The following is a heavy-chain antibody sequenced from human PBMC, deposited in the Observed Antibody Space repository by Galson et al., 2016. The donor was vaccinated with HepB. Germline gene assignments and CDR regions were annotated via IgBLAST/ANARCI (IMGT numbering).Heavy chain of an antibody. CDR2: VQSKTEGGTT. CDR3: TGQMPSDS. V-gene: IGHV3-15*07. J-gene: IGHJ4*02. Sequence: SLRLSCAASGFTFSNAWMNWVRQAPGKGLEWVGRVQSKTEGGTTDYAAPVNGRFTISRDDSKNTLYLQMNSLKTEDTAVYYCTGQMPSDSWGQGTLVTVSS. D-gene: IGHD2-2*01. CDR1: GFTFSNAW.